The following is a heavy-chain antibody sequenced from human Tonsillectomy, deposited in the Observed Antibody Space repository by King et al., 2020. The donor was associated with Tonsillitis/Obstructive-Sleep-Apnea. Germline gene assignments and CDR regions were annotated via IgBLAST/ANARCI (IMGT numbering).Heavy chain of an antibody. D-gene: IGHD3/OR15-3a*01. CDR2: IYSAGFT. CDR1: GFDVSGHF. Sequence: VQLVQAGGGLVQPGGSLRLSCAVSGFDVSGHFLGWVRQAPEKGLDGVSDIYSAGFTFYAGSVRDRFITSRDSSSNTLDLSINDVRVDDSAVYYCARDMNLGLFEYWGQGTVVTVSS. V-gene: IGHV3-66*01. J-gene: IGHJ4*02. CDR3: ARDMNLGLFEY.